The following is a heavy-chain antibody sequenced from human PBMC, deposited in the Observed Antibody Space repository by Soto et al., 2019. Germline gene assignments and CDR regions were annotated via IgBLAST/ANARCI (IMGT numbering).Heavy chain of an antibody. V-gene: IGHV3-23*01. D-gene: IGHD1-26*01. Sequence: GGSLRVSCAASGFIFSGYAITWVRQAPGKGLELVSRISGSGDTTYYADSVKGRFTISRDNSRNTVYLQMSSLRADDTAVYYCAKEVWTYSYFDFWGQGTLVTVSS. J-gene: IGHJ4*02. CDR1: GFIFSGYA. CDR3: AKEVWTYSYFDF. CDR2: ISGSGDTT.